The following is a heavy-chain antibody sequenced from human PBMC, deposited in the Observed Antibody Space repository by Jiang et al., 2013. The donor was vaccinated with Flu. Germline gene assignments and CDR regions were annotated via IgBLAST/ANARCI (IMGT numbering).Heavy chain of an antibody. CDR3: ARDGARPLNWPSDAFDI. J-gene: IGHJ3*02. Sequence: SSVKVSCKASGGTFSSYAISWVRQAPGQGLEWMGGIIPIFGTANYAQKFQGRVTITADESTSTAYMELSSLRSEDTAVYYCARDGARPLNWPSDAFDIWGQGTMVTVSS. CDR2: IIPIFGTA. D-gene: IGHD1-1*01. CDR1: GGTFSSYA. V-gene: IGHV1-69*01.